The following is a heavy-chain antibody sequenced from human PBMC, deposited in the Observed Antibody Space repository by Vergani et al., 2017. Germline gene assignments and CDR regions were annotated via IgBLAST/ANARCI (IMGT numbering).Heavy chain of an antibody. CDR1: GYTFTSYY. CDR3: ARVSPGDNSGWEPFDY. V-gene: IGHV1-46*01. J-gene: IGHJ4*02. CDR2: IIPIIRLA. D-gene: IGHD6-19*01. Sequence: QVQLVQSGAEVKKPGASVKVSCKASGYTFTSYYMHWVRQDPGQGLEWMGRIIPIIRLATSAQKFQDRVKITGDTSTNTVYMEMNNLRSEDTAVYYCARVSPGDNSGWEPFDYWGQGTLVTVSS.